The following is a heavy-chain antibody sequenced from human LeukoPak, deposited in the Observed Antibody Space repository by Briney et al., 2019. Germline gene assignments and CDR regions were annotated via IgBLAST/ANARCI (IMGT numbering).Heavy chain of an antibody. CDR2: IFYTGNT. J-gene: IGHJ4*02. V-gene: IGHV4-39*07. CDR3: ARNYYDSSGYYIDQFYFDS. CDR1: GGSITSSNFY. D-gene: IGHD3-22*01. Sequence: PSETLSLTCTVSGGSITSSNFYWGWIRQPPGKGLEWIGSIFYTGNTYYRPSLRGRLSISLDTSKNLFSLRLNSVTAADTAVYYCARNYYDSSGYYIDQFYFDSWGQGTLVTVSS.